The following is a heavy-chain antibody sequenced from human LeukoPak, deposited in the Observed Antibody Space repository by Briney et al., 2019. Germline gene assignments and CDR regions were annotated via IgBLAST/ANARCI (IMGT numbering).Heavy chain of an antibody. Sequence: PSETLSLTCTVSGGSINNYYWSWIRQPPGKGLEWIGYIYYSGSTNYNPSLKSRVTISVDTSKNQFSLKLSSVTAADTAVYYCARRWLQFRGLAPFDYWGQGTLVTVSS. CDR1: GGSINNYY. CDR3: ARRWLQFRGLAPFDY. J-gene: IGHJ4*02. V-gene: IGHV4-59*12. D-gene: IGHD5-24*01. CDR2: IYYSGST.